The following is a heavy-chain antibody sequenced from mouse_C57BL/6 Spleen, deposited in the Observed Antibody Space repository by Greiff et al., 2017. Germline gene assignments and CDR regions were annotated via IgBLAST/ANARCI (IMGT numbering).Heavy chain of an antibody. CDR1: GYTFTSYG. CDR2: IYPRSGNT. D-gene: IGHD1-1*01. CDR3: ARGRDYYGSSSYYYAMDY. J-gene: IGHJ4*01. Sequence: QVQLQQSGAELARPGASVKLSCKASGYTFTSYGISWVKQRTGQGLEWIGEIYPRSGNTYYNEKFKGKATLTADKSSSTAYMELRSLTSEDSAVYCCARGRDYYGSSSYYYAMDYWGQGTSGTDSS. V-gene: IGHV1-81*01.